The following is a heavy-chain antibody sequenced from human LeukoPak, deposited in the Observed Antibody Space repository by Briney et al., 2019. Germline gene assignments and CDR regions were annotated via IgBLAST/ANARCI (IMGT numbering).Heavy chain of an antibody. CDR3: ARGNTSAWYPFDY. V-gene: IGHV3-72*01. Sequence: PGGSLRLSCAASGFTFSDHYMDWVRQAPGKGLEWVGRTGNKDNSYTTEYAASVKGRFTISRDDSKNSLFLQMNSLKSEDTAVYYCARGNTSAWYPFDYWGQGTLVTVSP. CDR1: GFTFSDHY. J-gene: IGHJ4*02. CDR2: TGNKDNSYTT. D-gene: IGHD6-19*01.